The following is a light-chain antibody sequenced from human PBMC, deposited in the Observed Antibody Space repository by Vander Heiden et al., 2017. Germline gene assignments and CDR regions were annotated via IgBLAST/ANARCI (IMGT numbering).Light chain of an antibody. J-gene: IGKJ2*01. CDR3: QQYNTNSPYT. CDR2: KAS. Sequence: DIQMTQSPSTLSASVGDRVTITCRASQSVSSWLAWYQQKPGKAPKLLIYKASSLESGVPSRFSGSGSGTEFTRTISSLQPDDFATYYCQQYNTNSPYTFGQGTKLEIK. CDR1: QSVSSW. V-gene: IGKV1-5*03.